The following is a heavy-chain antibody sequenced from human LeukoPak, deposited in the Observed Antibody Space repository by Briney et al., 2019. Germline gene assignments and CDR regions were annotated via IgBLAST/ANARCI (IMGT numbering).Heavy chain of an antibody. Sequence: GGSLRLSCAASGFTFSNAWMSWVRQAPGKGLEWVGRIKSKTDGGTTDYAAPVKGRFTISRDDSKNTLYLQMNSLKTEDTAVYYCTTDPQRYWYYYDSSGYSPTLLDYWGQGTLVTVSS. J-gene: IGHJ4*02. CDR1: GFTFSNAW. CDR2: IKSKTDGGTT. CDR3: TTDPQRYWYYYDSSGYSPTLLDY. D-gene: IGHD3-22*01. V-gene: IGHV3-15*01.